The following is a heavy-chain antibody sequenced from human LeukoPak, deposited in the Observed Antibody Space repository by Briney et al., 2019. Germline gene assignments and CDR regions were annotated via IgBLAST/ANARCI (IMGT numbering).Heavy chain of an antibody. CDR3: AKDWSSGYDSFDY. Sequence: GGSLRLSCAASGFTFSSYGMHWVRQAPGKGLEWVAVISYDGSNKYYADSVKGRFTISRDNSKNTLYLQMNSLRAEDTAVYYCAKDWSSGYDSFDYWGQGTLVTVSS. CDR2: ISYDGSNK. CDR1: GFTFSSYG. D-gene: IGHD3-22*01. V-gene: IGHV3-30*18. J-gene: IGHJ4*02.